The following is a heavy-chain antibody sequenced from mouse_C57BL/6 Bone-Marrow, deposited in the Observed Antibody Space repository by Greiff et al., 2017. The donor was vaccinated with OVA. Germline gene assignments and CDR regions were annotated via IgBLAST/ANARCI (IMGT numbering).Heavy chain of an antibody. CDR1: GYSITSGYY. D-gene: IGHD1-1*01. CDR2: ISYDGSN. J-gene: IGHJ2*01. CDR3: AREGTTGGSSCDY. V-gene: IGHV3-6*01. Sequence: EVKLMESGPGLVKPSQSLSLTCSVTGYSITSGYYWNWIRQFPGNKLEWMGYISYDGSNNYNPSLKNRISITRDTSKNQVFLKLNAVTTEDTATYYCAREGTTGGSSCDYWGQGTTLTVSS.